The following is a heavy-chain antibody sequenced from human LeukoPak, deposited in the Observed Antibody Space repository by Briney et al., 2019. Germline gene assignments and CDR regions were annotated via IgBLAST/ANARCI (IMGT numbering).Heavy chain of an antibody. CDR1: GFRFDDHG. CDR2: INWNGGST. Sequence: GGSLRLSCAASGFRFDDHGMSWVRQAPRQGLEWVSGINWNGGSTGYGDSVKGRFTISRDNAKNSLYLQMNSLRGEDTALYFCAGGDRNGWYFDYWGKGILVTVSS. V-gene: IGHV3-20*04. J-gene: IGHJ4*02. CDR3: AGGDRNGWYFDY. D-gene: IGHD6-19*01.